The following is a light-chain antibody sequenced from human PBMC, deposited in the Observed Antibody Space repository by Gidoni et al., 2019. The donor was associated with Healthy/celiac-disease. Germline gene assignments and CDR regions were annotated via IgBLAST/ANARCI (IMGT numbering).Light chain of an antibody. CDR2: AAS. J-gene: IGKJ3*01. CDR1: QSISSY. CDR3: QQSYSTLPL. Sequence: DIQMTQSPSSLSASVGDRVTITCQASQSISSYLNWYQQKPGKAPKLLIYAASSLQSGVPSRFSGSGSGTDFTLTISSLQPEDFATYYCQQSYSTLPLFGPGTKVNIK. V-gene: IGKV1-39*01.